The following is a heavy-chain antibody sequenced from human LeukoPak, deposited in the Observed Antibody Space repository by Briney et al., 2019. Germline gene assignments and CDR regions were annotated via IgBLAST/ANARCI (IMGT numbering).Heavy chain of an antibody. V-gene: IGHV3-48*03. Sequence: GSLRLSCATSGFTFSSYEMHWVRQAPGKGLEWVSYISSSDSSIFYADSVKGRFTISRDNAKNSLYLQMNSLRAEDTAVYYCARDSACSSGWDLGPLDYWGQGTLVTVSS. CDR3: ARDSACSSGWDLGPLDY. CDR2: ISSSDSSI. J-gene: IGHJ4*02. D-gene: IGHD6-19*01. CDR1: GFTFSSYE.